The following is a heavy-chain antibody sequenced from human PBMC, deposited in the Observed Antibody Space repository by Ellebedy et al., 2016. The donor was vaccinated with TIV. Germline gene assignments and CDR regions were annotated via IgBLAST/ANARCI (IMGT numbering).Heavy chain of an antibody. V-gene: IGHV3-23*01. CDR2: ISNSGGTT. CDR3: AKDPTQRGLFDY. CDR1: RFTFSNYA. J-gene: IGHJ4*02. Sequence: GESLKISCAASRFTFSNYAMSWVRQAPGKGLEWVSAISNSGGTTYYADSVKGRFTISRDNSKNTLYLQMNSLRAEDAAVYYCAKDPTQRGLFDYWGQGTLVTVSS. D-gene: IGHD2-2*01.